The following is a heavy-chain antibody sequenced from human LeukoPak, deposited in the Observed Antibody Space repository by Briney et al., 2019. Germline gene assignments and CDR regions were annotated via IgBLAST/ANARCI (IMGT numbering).Heavy chain of an antibody. J-gene: IGHJ3*01. CDR3: ARDARGAAAADDAFDL. V-gene: IGHV1-69*05. CDR1: GGTFSSYA. CDR2: IIPIFGTA. D-gene: IGHD6-13*01. Sequence: SVKVSCKASGGTFSSYAISWVRQAPGQGLEWMGGIIPIFGTANYAQKFQGRVTMTRNPSINTAYMELSGLRVEDTAVYYCARDARGAAAADDAFDLWGQGTMVTVSS.